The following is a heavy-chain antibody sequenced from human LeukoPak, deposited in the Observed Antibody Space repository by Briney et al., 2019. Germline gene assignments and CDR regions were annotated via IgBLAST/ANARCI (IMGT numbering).Heavy chain of an antibody. D-gene: IGHD2-2*01. V-gene: IGHV1-69*05. CDR2: IIPIFGTA. J-gene: IGHJ5*02. CDR1: GGTFSSYA. Sequence: PVKVSCKASGGTFSSYAISWVRQAPGQGLEWMGGIIPIFGTANYAQKFQGRVTITTDESTSTAYMELSSLRSEDTAVYYCARGAAAPSENWFDPWGQGTLVTVSS. CDR3: ARGAAAPSENWFDP.